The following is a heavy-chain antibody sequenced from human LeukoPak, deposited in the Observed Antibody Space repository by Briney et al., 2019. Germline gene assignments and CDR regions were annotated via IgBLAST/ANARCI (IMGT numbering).Heavy chain of an antibody. Sequence: GESLKISCKGSGYSFINYWIGWVRQMPGKGLEWMGLIYPGDSETRYSPSFQGQVTISVDKSIDTTYLQWSSLKASDTAMYYCARRSGSRGSYSIDYWGQGTLDAVSS. CDR3: ARRSGSRGSYSIDY. V-gene: IGHV5-51*01. CDR2: IYPGDSET. CDR1: GYSFINYW. J-gene: IGHJ4*02. D-gene: IGHD2-2*01.